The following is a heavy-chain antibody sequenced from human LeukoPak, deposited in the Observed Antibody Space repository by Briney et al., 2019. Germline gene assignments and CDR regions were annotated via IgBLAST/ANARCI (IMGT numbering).Heavy chain of an antibody. CDR3: ASKSSSGKYYFDY. J-gene: IGHJ4*02. V-gene: IGHV3-66*02. Sequence: HGGSLRLSCAASGFTVSSNYMSRVRQAPGKGLEWVSVIYSGGSTYYADSVKGRFTISRDNSKNTLYLQMNSLRAEDTAVYYCASKSSSGKYYFDYWGQGTLVTVSS. CDR2: IYSGGST. D-gene: IGHD6-13*01. CDR1: GFTVSSNY.